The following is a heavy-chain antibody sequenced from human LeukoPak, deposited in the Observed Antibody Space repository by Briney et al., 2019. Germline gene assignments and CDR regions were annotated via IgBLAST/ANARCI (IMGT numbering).Heavy chain of an antibody. CDR3: AREESSSWYGGDWFDP. CDR1: GFTFSSYG. V-gene: IGHV3-33*01. J-gene: IGHJ5*02. D-gene: IGHD6-13*01. CDR2: IWYDGSKK. Sequence: PGGSLRLSCAASGFTFSSYGMHWVRRAPGKGLEWVAVIWYDGSKKYYADSVKGRFTISRDNSKNTLYLQMNSLRAEDTAVYYCAREESSSWYGGDWFDPWGQGTLVTVSS.